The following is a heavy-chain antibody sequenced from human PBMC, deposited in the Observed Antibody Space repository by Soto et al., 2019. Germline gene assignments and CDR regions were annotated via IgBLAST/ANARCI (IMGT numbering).Heavy chain of an antibody. CDR3: GSTGGTVTKRECAFDS. V-gene: IGHV1-69*06. CDR1: GGTFSSYA. Sequence: SVKVSCKASGGTFSSYAISWVRQAPGQGIEWMGGIIPIFGTANYAQKFQGRVTITADKSTSTAYMELSSLRSEDTSVYYCGSTGGTVTKRECAFDSWRQGTMVTVSS. J-gene: IGHJ3*02. CDR2: IIPIFGTA. D-gene: IGHD2-8*02.